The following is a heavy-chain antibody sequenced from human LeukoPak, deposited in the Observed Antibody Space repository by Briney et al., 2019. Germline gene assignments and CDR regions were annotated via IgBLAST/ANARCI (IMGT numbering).Heavy chain of an antibody. CDR2: MNPNSGNT. CDR1: GYTFTSYD. D-gene: IGHD3-22*01. CDR3: ARDKNYFDNSDPKYYSDY. Sequence: ASVKVSCKASGYTFTSYDINWVRQATGQGLEWMGWMNPNSGNTGYAQKFQGRVTMTRNTSISTAYMELRSLRSDDTAGYYCARDKNYFDNSDPKYYSDYWGQGTLVTVSS. J-gene: IGHJ4*02. V-gene: IGHV1-8*01.